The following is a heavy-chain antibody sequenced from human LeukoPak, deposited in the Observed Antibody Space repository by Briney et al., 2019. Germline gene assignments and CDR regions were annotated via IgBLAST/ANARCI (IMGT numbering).Heavy chain of an antibody. Sequence: ASVKVSCKVSRYTFTDYYIHWVRQAPGQGLEWMGWVNPNSGGTNYAQRFQGRVTVTGDTSISTAYMELTRLTSDDTAVYYCVRAVVTDGFDYWGQGTLVTVSS. V-gene: IGHV1-2*02. D-gene: IGHD4-23*01. CDR3: VRAVVTDGFDY. J-gene: IGHJ4*02. CDR1: RYTFTDYY. CDR2: VNPNSGGT.